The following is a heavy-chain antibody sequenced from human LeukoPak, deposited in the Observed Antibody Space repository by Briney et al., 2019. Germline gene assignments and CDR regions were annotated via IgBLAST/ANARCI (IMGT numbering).Heavy chain of an antibody. J-gene: IGHJ4*02. CDR1: GYTFTAYW. CDR2: IYPGDSDT. CDR3: ARGSYCSGGSCYFDY. D-gene: IGHD2-15*01. V-gene: IGHV5-51*01. Sequence: PGESLKISCKGSGYTFTAYWIGWVRQMPGKGLEWMGIIYPGDSDTRYSPSFQGQVTISVDRSINTAYLQWSSLEASDTATYYCARGSYCSGGSCYFDYWGQGTLVTVSS.